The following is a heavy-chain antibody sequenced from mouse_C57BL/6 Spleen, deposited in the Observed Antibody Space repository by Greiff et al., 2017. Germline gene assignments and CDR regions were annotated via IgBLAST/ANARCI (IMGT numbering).Heavy chain of an antibody. CDR1: GYTFTNYW. V-gene: IGHV1-63*01. CDR3: ARGDGNPYAMDY. Sequence: QVQLQQSGAELLRPGTSVKMSCKASGYTFTNYWIGWAKQRPGHGLEWIGDIYPGGGYTNYNEKFKGKATLTADKSSSTSYMQFSSLTSEDSAIYYCARGDGNPYAMDYWGQGTSVTVSS. D-gene: IGHD2-1*01. CDR2: IYPGGGYT. J-gene: IGHJ4*01.